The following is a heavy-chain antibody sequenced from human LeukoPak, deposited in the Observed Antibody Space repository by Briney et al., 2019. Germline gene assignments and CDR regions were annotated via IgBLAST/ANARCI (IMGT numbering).Heavy chain of an antibody. CDR2: INPSGGST. Sequence: ASVKVSCKVSGYTFTSYYMHWVRQAPGQGLEWMGIINPSGGSTSYAQKFQGRVTMTRDTSTSTVYMELSSLRSEDTAVYYCARVARQSAYGGNGPLGYWGQGTLVTVSS. J-gene: IGHJ4*02. CDR1: GYTFTSYY. CDR3: ARVARQSAYGGNGPLGY. V-gene: IGHV1-46*01. D-gene: IGHD4-23*01.